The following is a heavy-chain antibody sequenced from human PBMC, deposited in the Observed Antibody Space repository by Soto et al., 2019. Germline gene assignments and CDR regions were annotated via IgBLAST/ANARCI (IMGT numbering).Heavy chain of an antibody. CDR2: MSYDGSNK. D-gene: IGHD6-19*01. V-gene: IGHV3-30-3*01. CDR3: ARDKSPFSSGCHNRQFDY. Sequence: QVQLVESGGGVVQPGRSLRLSCAASGFTFSSYAMHWVRQAPGNGLEWVAVMSYDGSNKYYADSVKGRFTSSRDNSKNPLYMQMNSLRAEDTAVYYCARDKSPFSSGCHNRQFDYWGQGTLVTVAS. CDR1: GFTFSSYA. J-gene: IGHJ4*02.